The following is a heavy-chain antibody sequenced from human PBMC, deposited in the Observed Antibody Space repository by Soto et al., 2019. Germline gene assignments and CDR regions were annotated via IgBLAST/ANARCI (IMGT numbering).Heavy chain of an antibody. CDR3: AKDPAHYYGSGSYVSYPDY. J-gene: IGHJ4*02. V-gene: IGHV3-30*18. D-gene: IGHD3-10*01. CDR1: GFTFSSYG. Sequence: QVQLVESGGGVVQPGRSLRLSCAASGFTFSSYGMHWVRQAPGKGLEWVAVISYDGSNKYYADSVKGRFTISRDNSKXXLXXQMNSLRAEDTDVYYCAKDPAHYYGSGSYVSYPDYWGQGTLVTVSS. CDR2: ISYDGSNK.